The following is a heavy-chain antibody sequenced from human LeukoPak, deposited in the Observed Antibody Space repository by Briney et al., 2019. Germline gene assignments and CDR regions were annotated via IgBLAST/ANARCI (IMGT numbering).Heavy chain of an antibody. CDR3: ARVAYYDSSGYYNY. CDR2: VHHSGST. V-gene: IGHV4-59*12. D-gene: IGHD3-22*01. CDR1: SGSISSYY. Sequence: SETLSLTCTVSSGSISSYYWSWIRQPPGKGLEWIGYVHHSGSTNYNPSLRSRVTMSIDTSKNQFSLKLSSVTAADTAVYYCARVAYYDSSGYYNYWGQGTLVTVSS. J-gene: IGHJ4*02.